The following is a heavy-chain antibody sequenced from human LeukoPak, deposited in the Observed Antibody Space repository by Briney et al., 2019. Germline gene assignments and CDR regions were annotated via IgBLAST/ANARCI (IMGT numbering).Heavy chain of an antibody. V-gene: IGHV1-2*02. CDR2: INPNSGGT. Sequence: ASVRVSCKASGYTFTGYYMHWVRQAPGQGLEWMGWINPNSGGTNYAQKFQGRVTMTRDMSTSTVYMELSSLRSEDTAVYYCAREDDRGYYFDYWGQGTLVTVSS. J-gene: IGHJ4*02. CDR3: AREDDRGYYFDY. CDR1: GYTFTGYY. D-gene: IGHD3-9*01.